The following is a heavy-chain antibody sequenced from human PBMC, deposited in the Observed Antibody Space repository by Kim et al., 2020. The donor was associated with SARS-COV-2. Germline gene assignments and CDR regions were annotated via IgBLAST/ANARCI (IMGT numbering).Heavy chain of an antibody. V-gene: IGHV1-24*01. J-gene: IGHJ4*02. CDR1: GYTLTELS. Sequence: ASVKVSCKVSGYTLTELSIHWVRQAPGKGLEWMGGFDPEDGETIYAQKFQGRVTMTEDTSTDTAYMELSSLRSEDTAVYYCATNILTGYYNDYWGQGTLVTVSS. CDR3: ATNILTGYYNDY. CDR2: FDPEDGET. D-gene: IGHD3-9*01.